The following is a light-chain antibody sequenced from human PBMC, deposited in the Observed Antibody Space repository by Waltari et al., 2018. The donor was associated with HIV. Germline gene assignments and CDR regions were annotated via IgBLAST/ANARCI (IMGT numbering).Light chain of an antibody. V-gene: IGKV4-1*01. CDR3: QQYYSTPT. Sequence: DIVMTQSPDSLAVSLGERATIHCKSSQSVLYSSNNKNYLVWYQQKQGQPPKMLISWASTRESGVPDRFSGSGSGTDFTLTISSLQAEDVAVYYCQQYYSTPTFGQGTKVEIK. J-gene: IGKJ2*01. CDR1: QSVLYSSNNKNY. CDR2: WAS.